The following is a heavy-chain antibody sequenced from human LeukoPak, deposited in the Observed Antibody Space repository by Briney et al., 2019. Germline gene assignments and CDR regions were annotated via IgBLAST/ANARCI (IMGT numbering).Heavy chain of an antibody. CDR2: ISAYNGNT. J-gene: IGHJ2*01. CDR1: GYTFTSYG. V-gene: IGHV1-18*01. D-gene: IGHD6-13*01. Sequence: ASVKVSCKASGYTFTSYGISWVRQAPGQGLEWMGWISAYNGNTNYAQKLQGRVTMTTDTSTSTAYMELRSLRSDDTAVYYCARVPSPRQQLGHWYFDLWGRGTLVTVSS. CDR3: ARVPSPRQQLGHWYFDL.